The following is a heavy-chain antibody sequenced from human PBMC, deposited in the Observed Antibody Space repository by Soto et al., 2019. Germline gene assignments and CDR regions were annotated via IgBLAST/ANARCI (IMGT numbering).Heavy chain of an antibody. Sequence: EVQLLESGGGLVQPGGSLRLSCAASGFTFSSYAMSWVRQAPGKGLEWVSVISGTGDSTYYADSVKGRFTISRDNSKNTLYLQMNSLRAEYTAVYYCAKRGSGGWFDPWGQGTLVTVSS. CDR3: AKRGSGGWFDP. D-gene: IGHD2-15*01. CDR2: ISGTGDST. J-gene: IGHJ5*02. V-gene: IGHV3-23*01. CDR1: GFTFSSYA.